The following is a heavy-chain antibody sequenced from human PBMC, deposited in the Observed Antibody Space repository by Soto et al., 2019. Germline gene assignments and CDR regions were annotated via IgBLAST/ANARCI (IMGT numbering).Heavy chain of an antibody. D-gene: IGHD6-13*01. CDR1: GFIFSSYG. Sequence: QVQLVESGGGVVQPGGSLRLSCAASGFIFSSYGMQWVRQSPGEGLEWVATTANDGSAQYYADSVKGRFTISRDNSKNTLFLQMESLRPEDTGVCYCAKSSGGSSWYPPDHWGQGTLVTVSS. CDR2: TANDGSAQ. J-gene: IGHJ4*02. CDR3: AKSSGGSSWYPPDH. V-gene: IGHV3-30*18.